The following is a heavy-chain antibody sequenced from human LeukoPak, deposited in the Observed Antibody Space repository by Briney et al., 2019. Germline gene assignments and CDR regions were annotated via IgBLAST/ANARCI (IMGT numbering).Heavy chain of an antibody. CDR1: GFTFGDYE. Sequence: GESLKISCAASGFTFGDYEMHWVRQAPGKGLEWVSHISSTGYTTFYADSVKGRFTISRDNAKNSLHLQMNSLGVEDTAVYYCARADAYWSGYHFDHWGQGTLVTVSS. V-gene: IGHV3-48*03. D-gene: IGHD3-3*01. CDR2: ISSTGYTT. CDR3: ARADAYWSGYHFDH. J-gene: IGHJ4*02.